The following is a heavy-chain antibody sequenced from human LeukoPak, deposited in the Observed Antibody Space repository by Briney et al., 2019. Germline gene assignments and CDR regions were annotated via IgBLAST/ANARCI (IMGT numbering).Heavy chain of an antibody. CDR3: ARRGRRITMVRGVINWFDP. J-gene: IGHJ5*02. V-gene: IGHV4-34*01. D-gene: IGHD3-10*01. Sequence: SETLSLTCAVYGGSFSGYYWSWLRQPPGKGLEWIGEINHSGSTNYNPSLKSRVTISVDTSKNQFSLKLSSVTAADTAVYYCARRGRRITMVRGVINWFDPWGQGTLVTVSS. CDR1: GGSFSGYY. CDR2: INHSGST.